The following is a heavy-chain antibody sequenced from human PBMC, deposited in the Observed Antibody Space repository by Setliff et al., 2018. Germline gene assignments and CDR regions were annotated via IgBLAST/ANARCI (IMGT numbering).Heavy chain of an antibody. CDR3: ARDFDLGYSYSLNYWYFDP. CDR1: GGSISSSSYY. Sequence: SETLSLTCTVSGGSISSSSYYWGWIRQPPGKGLEWIGSIYYSGSTYYNPSLKSRVTISVDTSKNQFSLKLSSVTVADTAVYYCARDFDLGYSYSLNYWYFDPWG. J-gene: IGHJ2*01. D-gene: IGHD5-18*01. CDR2: IYYSGST. V-gene: IGHV4-39*07.